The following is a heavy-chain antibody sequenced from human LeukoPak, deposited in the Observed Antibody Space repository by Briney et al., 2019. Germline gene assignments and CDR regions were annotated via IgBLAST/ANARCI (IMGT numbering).Heavy chain of an antibody. V-gene: IGHV3-48*01. CDR2: ISSSSSTT. Sequence: GGSLRLSCAASGFTFSSYSMNWVRQAPGKGLEWVSYISSSSSTTYYADSVKGRFTISRDNSKNTLYLQMNSLRAEDTAVYYCAKDGYSSSWLLGWNIWGQGTMVTVSS. D-gene: IGHD6-13*01. CDR3: AKDGYSSSWLLGWNI. J-gene: IGHJ3*02. CDR1: GFTFSSYS.